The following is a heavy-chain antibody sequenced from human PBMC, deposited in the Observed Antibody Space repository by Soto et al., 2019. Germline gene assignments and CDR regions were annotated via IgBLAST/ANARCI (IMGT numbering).Heavy chain of an antibody. CDR2: INSDGNST. D-gene: IGHD4-4*01. CDR1: GFTFSPFW. V-gene: IGHV3-74*01. CDR3: ARGSNHFDY. Sequence: EVQLVESGGGLVQPGGSLRLSCAASGFTFSPFWMHWVRQVPGKGPVWVSRINSDGNSTSYADSVKGRFTISRDNAKNKLYLQKNSLRDEDTAVYYCARGSNHFDYWGQGTLVTVSS. J-gene: IGHJ4*02.